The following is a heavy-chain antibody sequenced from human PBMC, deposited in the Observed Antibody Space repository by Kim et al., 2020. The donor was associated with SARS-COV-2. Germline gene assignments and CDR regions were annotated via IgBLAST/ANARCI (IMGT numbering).Heavy chain of an antibody. V-gene: IGHV3-21*01. Sequence: GGSLRLSCAASGFTFSSYSMNWVRQAPGKGLEWVSSISSSSSYIYYADSVKGRFTISRDNAKNSLYLQMNSLRAEDTAVYYCARDQGGYDSVETWDYWGQGTLVTVSS. J-gene: IGHJ4*02. CDR2: ISSSSSYI. D-gene: IGHD5-12*01. CDR1: GFTFSSYS. CDR3: ARDQGGYDSVETWDY.